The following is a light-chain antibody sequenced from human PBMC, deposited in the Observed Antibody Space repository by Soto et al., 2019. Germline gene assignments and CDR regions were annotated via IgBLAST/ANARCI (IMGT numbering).Light chain of an antibody. V-gene: IGKV3-15*01. J-gene: IGKJ4*01. Sequence: EIVMTQSPATLSVSPGETATLSCRASQSVSYNLAWYQQKPGQGPRLLYGAFTRATGIPARFSGSGSGTEFTLTISSLQSEDFAVYYCQQYKNWPPLTFGGGTKVEIK. CDR1: QSVSYN. CDR2: GAF. CDR3: QQYKNWPPLT.